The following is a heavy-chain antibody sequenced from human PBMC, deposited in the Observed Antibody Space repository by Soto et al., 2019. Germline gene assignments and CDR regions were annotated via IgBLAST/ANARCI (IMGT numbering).Heavy chain of an antibody. CDR2: IYHSGST. CDR3: ATREYSSSWSYFFAY. V-gene: IGHV4-4*02. Sequence: GKGLEWIGEIYHSGSTNYNPSLKSRVTISVDKSKNQFSLKLSSVTAADTAVYYFATREYSSSWSYFFAYWGQGTLVPVSS. D-gene: IGHD6-13*01. J-gene: IGHJ4*02.